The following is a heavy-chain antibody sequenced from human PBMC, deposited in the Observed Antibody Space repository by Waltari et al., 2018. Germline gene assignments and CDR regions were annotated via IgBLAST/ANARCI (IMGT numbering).Heavy chain of an antibody. D-gene: IGHD3-22*01. Sequence: QVQLVESGGGVVQPGGSLRLSCAASGFTFSSYGMHWVRQAPGQRLEWVAFIRYDGSNKYYADSVKGRFTISRDNSKNTLYLQMNSLRAEDTAVYYWAKVGLLGVRDPYDYYYYYMDVWGKGTTVTVSS. CDR1: GFTFSSYG. CDR2: IRYDGSNK. J-gene: IGHJ6*03. V-gene: IGHV3-30*02. CDR3: AKVGLLGVRDPYDYYYYYMDV.